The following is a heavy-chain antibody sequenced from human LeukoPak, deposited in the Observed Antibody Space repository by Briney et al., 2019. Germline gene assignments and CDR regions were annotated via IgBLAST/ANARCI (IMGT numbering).Heavy chain of an antibody. Sequence: PSETLSLTCTASGGSISSYYWSWIRQPPGKGLEWIAYVSYSGSTNYNPSLKSRVTISVDTSKNQFSLKLSFVTAADTAVYYCARHVYSSSWYIYYYGMDVWGQGTTVTVSS. CDR1: GGSISSYY. V-gene: IGHV4-59*08. CDR3: ARHVYSSSWYIYYYGMDV. J-gene: IGHJ6*02. CDR2: VSYSGST. D-gene: IGHD6-13*01.